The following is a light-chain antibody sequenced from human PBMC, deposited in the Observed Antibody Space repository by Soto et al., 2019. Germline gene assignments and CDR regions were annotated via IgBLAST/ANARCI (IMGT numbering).Light chain of an antibody. Sequence: DIVMTQSPLFLPVTPGEPASISCRSSQSLLHSNGYKYLDWYLQKPGQSPQLLIYLGSNRASGVPDRFSGSGSGRNFTLKISRVEAEDVGVFYCMQALQTPRTFGQGTKLEIK. V-gene: IGKV2-28*01. J-gene: IGKJ2*01. CDR1: QSLLHSNGYKY. CDR2: LGS. CDR3: MQALQTPRT.